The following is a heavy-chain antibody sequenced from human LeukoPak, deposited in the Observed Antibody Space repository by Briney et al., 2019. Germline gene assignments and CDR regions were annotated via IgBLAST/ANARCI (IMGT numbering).Heavy chain of an antibody. V-gene: IGHV3-7*01. CDR3: ASSGRDGYKPLSY. CDR2: IKQDGSEK. CDR1: GFTFGSYW. D-gene: IGHD5-24*01. Sequence: PGGSLRLSCAASGFTFGSYWMSWVRQAPGKGLEWVANIKQDGSEKYYVDSVKGRFTISRDNAKNSLYLQMNSLRAEDTAVYYCASSGRDGYKPLSYWGQGTLVTVSS. J-gene: IGHJ4*02.